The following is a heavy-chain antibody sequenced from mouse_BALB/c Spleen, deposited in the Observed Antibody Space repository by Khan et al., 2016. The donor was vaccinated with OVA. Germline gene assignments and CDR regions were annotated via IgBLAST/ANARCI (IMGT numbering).Heavy chain of an antibody. Sequence: VRLQQSGTVLVRPGALVRLSCTASGFNIKDYYIHWVKQRPDQGLEWIGWIDPDNGNTMYDPNFQGKANITADTSSNTAYLQLSSLTSEDTAVYYCPRSILLYFDCWGQGTTLAVSS. CDR1: GFNIKDYY. D-gene: IGHD2-3*01. V-gene: IGHV14-1*02. CDR3: PRSILLYFDC. CDR2: IDPDNGNT. J-gene: IGHJ2*01.